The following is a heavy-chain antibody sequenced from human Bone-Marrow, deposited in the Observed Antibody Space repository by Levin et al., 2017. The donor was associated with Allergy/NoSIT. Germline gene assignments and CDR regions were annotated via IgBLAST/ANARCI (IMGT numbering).Heavy chain of an antibody. J-gene: IGHJ4*02. Sequence: SETLSLTCTVSGGSISSSSYYWGWIRQPPGKGLEWIGSIYYSGSTYYNPSLKSRVTISLDTSKNQFSLKLSSVTAADTAVYYCARDERIQLLVFDYWGQGTLVTVSS. CDR2: IYYSGST. CDR1: GGSISSSSYY. V-gene: IGHV4-39*07. CDR3: ARDERIQLLVFDY. D-gene: IGHD5-18*01.